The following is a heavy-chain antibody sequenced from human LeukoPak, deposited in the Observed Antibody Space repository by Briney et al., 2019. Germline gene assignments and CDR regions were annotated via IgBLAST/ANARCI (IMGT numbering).Heavy chain of an antibody. CDR3: ARPNSSGWFHAFDI. J-gene: IGHJ3*02. CDR2: IYYSGST. V-gene: IGHV4-39*01. D-gene: IGHD6-19*01. Sequence: SETLSLTCTVSGGSISSSIYYWGWIRQPPGKGLEWIGSIYYSGSTYYNPSLKSRVTISVDTSKNQFSLKLSSVTAADTAVYYCARPNSSGWFHAFDIWGQGTMVTVSS. CDR1: GGSISSSIYY.